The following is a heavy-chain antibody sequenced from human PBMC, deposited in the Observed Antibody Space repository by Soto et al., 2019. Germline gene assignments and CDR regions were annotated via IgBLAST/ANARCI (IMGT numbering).Heavy chain of an antibody. CDR3: VIAAAGTFDY. D-gene: IGHD6-13*01. CDR2: ISAYNGNT. V-gene: IGHV1-18*01. J-gene: IGHJ4*02. CDR1: GYTFTSYG. Sequence: ASVKVSCKASGYTFTSYGIIWVRQAPGQGLEWMGWISAYNGNTNYAQKLQGRVTMTTDTSTSTAYMELRSLRSDDTAVYYCVIAAAGTFDYWGQGTLVTVSS.